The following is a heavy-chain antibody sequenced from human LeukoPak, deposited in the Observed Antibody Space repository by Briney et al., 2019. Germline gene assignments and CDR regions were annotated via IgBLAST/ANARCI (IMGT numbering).Heavy chain of an antibody. Sequence: GESLKISCNGSGYSFTNYWIGWVRQMPGKGLEWMGIIYPGDSDTRYSPSFQGQVTISAVKSISTAYLQWSSLKASDTAMYYCARISSSSGGVDYYYYMDVWGKGTTVTVSS. CDR1: GYSFTNYW. CDR3: ARISSSSGGVDYYYYMDV. V-gene: IGHV5-51*01. J-gene: IGHJ6*03. D-gene: IGHD6-6*01. CDR2: IYPGDSDT.